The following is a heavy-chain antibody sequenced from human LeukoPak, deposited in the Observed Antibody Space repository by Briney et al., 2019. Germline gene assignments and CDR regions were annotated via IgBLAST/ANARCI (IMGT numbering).Heavy chain of an antibody. V-gene: IGHV4-38-2*02. CDR2: IYHSGST. CDR3: ARLPGLRSLDN. Sequence: PSETLSLTCTVSGYSISSGYYWGWIRQPPGKGLEWIGSIYHSGSTYYNPSLKSRVTISVDTSKNQFSLKLSSVTAADTAVYYCARLPGLRSLDNWGQGTLVTVSS. D-gene: IGHD3-3*01. J-gene: IGHJ4*02. CDR1: GYSISSGYY.